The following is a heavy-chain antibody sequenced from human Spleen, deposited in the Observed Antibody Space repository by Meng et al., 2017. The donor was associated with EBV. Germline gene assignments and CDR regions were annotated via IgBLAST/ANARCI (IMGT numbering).Heavy chain of an antibody. V-gene: IGHV2-5*02. CDR1: GFSRSTFGVG. CDR2: IYWDDDK. Sequence: QVNLKQSGPTLVKPTQTLTLTCTSSGFSRSTFGVGVGWIRQPPGKALEWLALIYWDDDKRCRPSLKSRLTITKDTSKKKVVLSMTNMDPVDTGTYYCVHTDGSARFDPWGQGILVTVSS. CDR3: VHTDGSARFDP. J-gene: IGHJ5*02. D-gene: IGHD3-10*01.